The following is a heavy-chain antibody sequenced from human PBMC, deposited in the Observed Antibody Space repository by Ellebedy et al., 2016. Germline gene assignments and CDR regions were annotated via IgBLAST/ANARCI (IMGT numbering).Heavy chain of an antibody. D-gene: IGHD3-3*01. CDR2: INHSGSF. CDR1: GASFRGYY. CDR3: ARSNITFFGVTDVFDI. J-gene: IGHJ3*02. V-gene: IGHV4-34*01. Sequence: SETLSLTCAVYGASFRGYYWSWIRQPPGEGLEWIGEINHSGSFNYNPSLKSRVTISVDTSKNQFSVNLSSVTAADTAVYFCARSNITFFGVTDVFDIWGPGTVVTVSS.